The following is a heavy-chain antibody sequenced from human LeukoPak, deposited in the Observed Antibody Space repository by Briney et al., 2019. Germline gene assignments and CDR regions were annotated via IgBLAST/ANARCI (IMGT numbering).Heavy chain of an antibody. J-gene: IGHJ4*02. CDR1: GYTFTSYA. V-gene: IGHV7-4-1*02. Sequence: GASVKVSCKASGYTFTSYAMNWVRQAPGQGLEWMGWINTKTGNPTYAQGFTGRFVFSLDTSVSTAYLQINNLEAEDTAVYYCARDRSFMVRDLIPFDYWGQGTLVTVSS. D-gene: IGHD3-10*01. CDR3: ARDRSFMVRDLIPFDY. CDR2: INTKTGNP.